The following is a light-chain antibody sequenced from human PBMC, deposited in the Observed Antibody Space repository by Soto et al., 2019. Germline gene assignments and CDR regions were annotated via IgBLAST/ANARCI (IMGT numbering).Light chain of an antibody. CDR2: DAS. V-gene: IGKV1-5*01. J-gene: IGKJ1*01. CDR1: QSISSW. Sequence: DIQMTQSPSTLSASVGDRVTITCRASQSISSWLAWYQQKPGKAPKLLIYDASSLESGVPSRFSGSGSATDFTLTISSLQPDDFATYYCQQYNNYWTFGQGTRVEIK. CDR3: QQYNNYWT.